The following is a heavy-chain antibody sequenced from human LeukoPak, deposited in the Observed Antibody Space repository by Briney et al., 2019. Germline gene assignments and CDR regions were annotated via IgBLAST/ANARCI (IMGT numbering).Heavy chain of an antibody. Sequence: SVKVSCKASGGTFSSYAISWVRQAPGQGLEWTGGIIPIFGTANYAQKFQGRVTITADESTSTAYMELSSLRSVDTAVYYCARVNVRGSGGSHHFDYWGQGTLVTVSS. CDR3: ARVNVRGSGGSHHFDY. CDR2: IIPIFGTA. D-gene: IGHD3-10*02. CDR1: GGTFSSYA. V-gene: IGHV1-69*13. J-gene: IGHJ4*02.